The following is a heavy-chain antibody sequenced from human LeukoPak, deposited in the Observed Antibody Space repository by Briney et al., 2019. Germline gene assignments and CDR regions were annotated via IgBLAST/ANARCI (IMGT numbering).Heavy chain of an antibody. CDR1: GFTFSGSA. V-gene: IGHV3-73*01. CDR2: IKSKANNYAT. Sequence: PGGSLRLSCAASGFTFSGSAMHWVRQASGRGLEWVGRIKSKANNYATAYAASVKGRFTISRDDSENTAFLQMNSLRAEDTAVYFCAKRGVVIRVILVGFHKEAYYFDSWGQGALVTVSS. J-gene: IGHJ4*02. D-gene: IGHD3-22*01. CDR3: AKRGVVIRVILVGFHKEAYYFDS.